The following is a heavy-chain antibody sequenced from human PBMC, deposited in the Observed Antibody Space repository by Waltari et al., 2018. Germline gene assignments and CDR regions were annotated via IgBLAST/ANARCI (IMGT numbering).Heavy chain of an antibody. CDR1: GFTFSSSA. J-gene: IGHJ4*02. Sequence: EVQLLESGGGLVQRGGSLRLSCAVSGFTFSSSAGSWVRQAPGKGLDWFSTIWCVGPSTYYADSVKVRFTISRDISKNTVYLHMNSLRAEDTAVYFCAKGSGDGSTEYFDYWGQGTLVTVSS. D-gene: IGHD6-19*01. CDR2: IWCVGPST. V-gene: IGHV3-23*01. CDR3: AKGSGDGSTEYFDY.